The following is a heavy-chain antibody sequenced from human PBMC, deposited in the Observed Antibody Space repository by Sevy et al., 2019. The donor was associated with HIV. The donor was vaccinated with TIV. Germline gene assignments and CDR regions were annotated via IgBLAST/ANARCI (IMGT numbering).Heavy chain of an antibody. V-gene: IGHV3-53*01. D-gene: IGHD5-18*01. CDR3: ARAGEVDTAMVFGIHYYYYGMDV. J-gene: IGHJ6*02. CDR1: GFTVSSNY. Sequence: GGSLRLSCAASGFTVSSNYMSWVRQAPGKGLEWVSVIYSGGSTYYADSVKGRFTISRDNSKNTLYLQMNSLRAEDTAVYYCARAGEVDTAMVFGIHYYYYGMDVWGQGTTVTVSS. CDR2: IYSGGST.